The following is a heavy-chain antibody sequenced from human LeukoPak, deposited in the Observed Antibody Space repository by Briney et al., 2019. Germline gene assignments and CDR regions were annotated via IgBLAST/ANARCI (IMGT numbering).Heavy chain of an antibody. J-gene: IGHJ4*02. Sequence: GGSLRLSCEGSAFIFSGHWMNWVRQAPGKGLEWVAVISYDGSNKYYADSVKGRFTISRDNSKNTLYLQMNSLRAEDTAVYYRAKDHGSGSSDYWGQGTLVTVSS. D-gene: IGHD3-10*01. CDR2: ISYDGSNK. CDR3: AKDHGSGSSDY. CDR1: AFIFSGHW. V-gene: IGHV3-30*18.